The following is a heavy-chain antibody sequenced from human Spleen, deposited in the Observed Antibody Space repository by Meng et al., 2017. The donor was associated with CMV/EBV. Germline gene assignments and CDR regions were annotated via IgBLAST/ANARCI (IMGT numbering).Heavy chain of an antibody. J-gene: IGHJ6*02. Sequence: LTCAASGFTFNTYIMDWVREAPEKGLEWVSALSSSSSYKYYADSVKGRFTISRDNAKNSLYLRMDSLRAEDTAVYYCARSLLSGLDVWGQGTTVTVSS. D-gene: IGHD3-10*01. CDR1: GFTFNTYI. CDR2: LSSSSSYK. CDR3: ARSLLSGLDV. V-gene: IGHV3-21*01.